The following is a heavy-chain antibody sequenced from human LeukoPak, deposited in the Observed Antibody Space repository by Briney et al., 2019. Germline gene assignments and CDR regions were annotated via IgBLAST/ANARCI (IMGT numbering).Heavy chain of an antibody. CDR3: ARDLAGGTDYCTNGVCSGGY. CDR1: GGTFSSYA. J-gene: IGHJ4*02. V-gene: IGHV1-69*01. CDR2: IIPIFGTA. D-gene: IGHD2-8*01. Sequence: SVKVSCKASGGTFSSYAISWVRQAPGQWLEWMGGIIPIFGTANYAQKFQGRVTITADESTSTAYMELSSLRSEDTAVYYCARDLAGGTDYCTNGVCSGGYWGQGTLVTVSS.